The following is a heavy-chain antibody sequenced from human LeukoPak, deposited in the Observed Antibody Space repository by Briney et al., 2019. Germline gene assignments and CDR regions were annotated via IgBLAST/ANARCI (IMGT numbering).Heavy chain of an antibody. J-gene: IGHJ4*02. V-gene: IGHV4-34*01. CDR3: ARAGSSDLYFDY. D-gene: IGHD6-19*01. CDR2: INHSGST. CDR1: GGSFSGYY. Sequence: SETLSLTCAVYGGSFSGYYWSWIRQPPGKGLEWIGEINHSGSTNYNPSLKSRVTISVDTSKNQFSLKLSSVTTADTAVYYCARAGSSDLYFDYWGQGTLVTVSS.